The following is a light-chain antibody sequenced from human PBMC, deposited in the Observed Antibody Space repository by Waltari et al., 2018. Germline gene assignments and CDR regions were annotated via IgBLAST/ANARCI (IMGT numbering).Light chain of an antibody. Sequence: QSALTQPASVSGSLGPSITMSCTGTSSDIGIYNYVPWYQQHPGKAPKLLIYDVSNRPSGVSNRFSGSKSGNTASLTISGLQSEDEADYYCTSFSSDSTPLVFGTGTRVTV. J-gene: IGLJ1*01. CDR3: TSFSSDSTPLV. V-gene: IGLV2-14*03. CDR2: DVS. CDR1: SSDIGIYNY.